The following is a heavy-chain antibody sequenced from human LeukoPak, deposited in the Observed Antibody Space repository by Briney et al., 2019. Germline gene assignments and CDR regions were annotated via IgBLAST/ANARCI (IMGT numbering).Heavy chain of an antibody. CDR3: GGFLGGFSSFH. D-gene: IGHD2-15*01. V-gene: IGHV3-66*02. CDR2: IFSGGST. Sequence: GGSLRLSCAASGFNVRSYYMSWVRQAPGKGLEWVSVIFSGGSTYYLESVKGRCTTSRDNSKNTLYHQMNSQRAEEDGVYYCGGFLGGFSSFHWGQGTLVAVSS. CDR1: GFNVRSYY. J-gene: IGHJ1*01.